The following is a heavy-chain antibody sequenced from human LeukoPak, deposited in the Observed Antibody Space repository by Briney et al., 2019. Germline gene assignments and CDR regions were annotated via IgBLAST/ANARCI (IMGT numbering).Heavy chain of an antibody. J-gene: IGHJ4*02. CDR2: FSYTGST. D-gene: IGHD5-12*01. V-gene: IGHV4-61*01. CDR1: GGSIDSGNYY. Sequence: SETLSLTCTVSGGSIDSGNYYWGWMRQPPGKGLDGIGYFSYTGSTNYNPSLRSRVTISLDTSKNQFFLKVSSVTAADKAVYYCARAYRAYDSFDYWGQGTLVTVSS. CDR3: ARAYRAYDSFDY.